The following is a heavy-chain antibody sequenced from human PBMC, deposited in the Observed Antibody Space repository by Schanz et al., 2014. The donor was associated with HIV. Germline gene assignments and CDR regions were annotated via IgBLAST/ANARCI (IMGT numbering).Heavy chain of an antibody. D-gene: IGHD4-17*01. CDR2: ISYDGSNK. CDR3: AKDDYGGNRAVGIFDY. V-gene: IGHV3-30*18. CDR1: GFTFSIYG. Sequence: LVESGGALVQPGRSLRLSCAASGFTFSIYGMHWVRQAPGKGLEWVAVISYDGSNKYYADSVKGRFTISRDNSKNTLYLQMNSLRAEDTAVYYCAKDDYGGNRAVGIFDYWGQGTLVTVSS. J-gene: IGHJ4*02.